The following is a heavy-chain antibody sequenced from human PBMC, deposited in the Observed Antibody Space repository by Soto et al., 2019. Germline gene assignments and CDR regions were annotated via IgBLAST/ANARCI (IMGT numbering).Heavy chain of an antibody. D-gene: IGHD2-15*01. Sequence: KESGPTLVKPTQTLTLTCTFSGFSLSTSGVGVGWIRQPPGKALEWLALIYWDDDKRYSPSLKSRLTITKDTSKNQVVLTMTNMDPVDTATYYCARLFEYCSGGSCYSPWFDPWGQGTLVTVSS. CDR2: IYWDDDK. CDR1: GFSLSTSGVG. J-gene: IGHJ5*02. V-gene: IGHV2-5*02. CDR3: ARLFEYCSGGSCYSPWFDP.